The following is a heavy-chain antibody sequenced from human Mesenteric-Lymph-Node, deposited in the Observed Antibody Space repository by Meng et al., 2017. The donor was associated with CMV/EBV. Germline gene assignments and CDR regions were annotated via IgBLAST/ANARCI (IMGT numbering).Heavy chain of an antibody. J-gene: IGHJ4*02. CDR1: GFTSSTYA. Sequence: GGSLRPSCAASGFTSSTYAMSWVRQAPGKGLEWFSCISGSGGSTSYADFVKGRFTSSRDNSKNNLYLQMNSLRVEDTAVYYCAKGSSGRLADYFDLWGQGTLVTVSS. CDR2: ISGSGGST. D-gene: IGHD6-19*01. V-gene: IGHV3-23*01. CDR3: AKGSSGRLADYFDL.